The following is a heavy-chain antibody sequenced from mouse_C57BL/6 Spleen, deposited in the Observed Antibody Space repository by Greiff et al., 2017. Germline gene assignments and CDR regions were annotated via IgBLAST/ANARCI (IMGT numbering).Heavy chain of an antibody. CDR1: GFTFSDYG. Sequence: EVKVEESGGGLVKPGGSLKLSCAASGFTFSDYGMHWVRQAPEKGLEWVAYISSGSSTFYYADTVKGRFTISRDNAKNTLFLQITSLRSEDTAMYYCARWDGSSYWYFDVWGTGTTVTVSS. V-gene: IGHV5-17*01. CDR3: ARWDGSSYWYFDV. J-gene: IGHJ1*03. D-gene: IGHD1-1*01. CDR2: ISSGSSTF.